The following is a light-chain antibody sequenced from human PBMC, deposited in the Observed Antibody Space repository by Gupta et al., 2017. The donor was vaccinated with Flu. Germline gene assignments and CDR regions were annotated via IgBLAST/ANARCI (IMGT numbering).Light chain of an antibody. CDR1: SSDVGGYNY. CDR3: SSYAGSNNYV. CDR2: EVS. Sequence: QSALTPPPSASGSPARSVTITCTGTSSDVGGYNYVSWYQQHPGKAPKLMIYEVSKRPAGVPDLFSGSKSDNTASLTVSGLQAEDEADYYCSSYAGSNNYVFGTGTKVTVL. J-gene: IGLJ1*01. V-gene: IGLV2-8*01.